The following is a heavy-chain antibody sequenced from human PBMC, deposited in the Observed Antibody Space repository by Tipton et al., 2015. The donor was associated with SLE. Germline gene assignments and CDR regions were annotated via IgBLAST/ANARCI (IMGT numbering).Heavy chain of an antibody. CDR2: IFTIGTT. Sequence: LRLSCTVSGGSIRSGSYYWTWIRQPAGTGLEWIGRIFTIGTTSYNPSLKSRVSMSIDTSKNQLSLKLTSVTAADTAGYYCARGSVVADDFWGQGTLVTVSS. J-gene: IGHJ4*02. CDR3: ARGSVVADDF. V-gene: IGHV4-61*02. CDR1: GGSIRSGSYY. D-gene: IGHD2-15*01.